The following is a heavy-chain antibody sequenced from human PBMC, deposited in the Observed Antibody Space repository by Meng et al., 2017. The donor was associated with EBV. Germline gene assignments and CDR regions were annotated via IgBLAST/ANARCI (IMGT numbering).Heavy chain of an antibody. CDR3: AHSKYYSDSGGYWDYFDD. CDR2: IYWDDAK. Sequence: ITLKEPGPQLVKPTPALLLTCTFSGISLPASGGGVGWIRQPPGKALEWLAVIYWDDAKRYSPSLKNRLTITKDTSKNQVVLTMTNMDPVDTATYFCAHSKYYSDSGGYWDYFDDWGQGTLVTVSS. CDR1: GISLPASGGG. J-gene: IGHJ4*02. D-gene: IGHD3-10*01. V-gene: IGHV2-5*02.